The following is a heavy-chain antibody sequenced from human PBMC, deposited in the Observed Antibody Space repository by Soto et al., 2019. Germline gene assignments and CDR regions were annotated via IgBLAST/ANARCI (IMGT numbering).Heavy chain of an antibody. D-gene: IGHD3-9*01. J-gene: IGHJ4*02. CDR1: GFSLSNARLG. CDR3: ARSDILTGPIDY. V-gene: IGHV2-26*01. Sequence: QVTLKESGPVLVKPTEPLTLTCTVSGFSLSNARLGVSWIRQSPGKALEWLAHIFSNDEKSYSTSLKSRLTISKDTSKSQVVLTMTNMDPVDTGTYYCARSDILTGPIDYWGQGTLVTVSS. CDR2: IFSNDEK.